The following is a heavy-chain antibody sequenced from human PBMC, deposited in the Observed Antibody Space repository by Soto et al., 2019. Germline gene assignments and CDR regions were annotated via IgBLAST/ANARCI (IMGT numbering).Heavy chain of an antibody. Sequence: EVQLVQSGAEVKKPGESLKISCKGSGYSFTSYWIGWVRQMPGKGLEWMGIIYPGDSDTRYSPSFQGQVTISADKSISPAYLQWSSLKASDTAMYYCARLETSHYDFWSGPLYYYYGMDVWGQGTTVTVSS. J-gene: IGHJ6*02. CDR1: GYSFTSYW. V-gene: IGHV5-51*01. CDR3: ARLETSHYDFWSGPLYYYYGMDV. CDR2: IYPGDSDT. D-gene: IGHD3-3*01.